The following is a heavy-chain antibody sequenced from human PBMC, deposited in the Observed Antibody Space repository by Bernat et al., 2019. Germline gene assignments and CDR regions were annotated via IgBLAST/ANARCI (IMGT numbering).Heavy chain of an antibody. CDR2: IIPIFGTA. CDR1: GGPFSSYA. J-gene: IGHJ4*02. V-gene: IGHV1-69*13. D-gene: IGHD5-24*01. CDR3: ARDRMATILDY. Sequence: QVQLVQSGAEVKKPGSSVKVPCKAFGGPFSSYAISWVRQPPGQGLEWMGRIIPIFGTANYAQKFQGRVTITADESTSTAYMELSSLRSEDTAVYYCARDRMATILDYWGQGTLVTVSS.